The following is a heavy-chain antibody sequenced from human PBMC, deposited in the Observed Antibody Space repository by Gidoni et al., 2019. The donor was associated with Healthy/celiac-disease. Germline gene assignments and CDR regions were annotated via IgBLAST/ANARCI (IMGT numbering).Heavy chain of an antibody. CDR1: GFPFSSYA. CDR3: ASQNLDSSGYTQP. J-gene: IGHJ5*02. D-gene: IGHD3-22*01. CDR2: ISYDGSNK. Sequence: QVQLVESGRGVVQPGRSLRLSCAASGFPFSSYAMHWVRQAPGKGLEWVAVISYDGSNKYYADSVKGRFTISRDNSKNTLYLQMNSLRAEDTAVYYCASQNLDSSGYTQPWGQGTLVTVSS. V-gene: IGHV3-30-3*01.